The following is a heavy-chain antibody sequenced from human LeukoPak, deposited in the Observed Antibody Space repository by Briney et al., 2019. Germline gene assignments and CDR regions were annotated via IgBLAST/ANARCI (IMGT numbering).Heavy chain of an antibody. V-gene: IGHV4-59*08. CDR2: IYYSGST. CDR3: ARVRGHSSSGYFDY. J-gene: IGHJ4*02. CDR1: GGSISSYY. D-gene: IGHD6-6*01. Sequence: SETLSLTCTVSGGSISSYYWSWIRQPPGKGLEWIGDIYYSGSTNYNPSLKSRVTISVDTSKNQFSLRLSSETAADTAVYYCARVRGHSSSGYFDYWGQGTLVTVSS.